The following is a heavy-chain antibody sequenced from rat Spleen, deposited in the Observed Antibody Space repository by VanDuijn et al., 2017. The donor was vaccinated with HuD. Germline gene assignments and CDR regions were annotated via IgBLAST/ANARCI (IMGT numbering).Heavy chain of an antibody. CDR3: TRRDPWFGY. CDR1: GFTFSTYD. V-gene: IGHV5-25*01. Sequence: EVQLGESGGGFVLPGRSLKLPCVASGFTFSTYDMAWVRQAPTKGLEWAASISTTGDTTYYRDSVKGRFPVSKNNAKSTLYLKMDSLKSEDTATYYCTRRDPWFGYWGQGTLVTVSS. CDR2: ISTTGDTT. J-gene: IGHJ3*01.